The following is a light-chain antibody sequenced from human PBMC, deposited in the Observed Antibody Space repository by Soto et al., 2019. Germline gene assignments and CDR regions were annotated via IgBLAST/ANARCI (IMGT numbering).Light chain of an antibody. CDR1: QSVSSN. CDR2: GAS. J-gene: IGKJ2*01. V-gene: IGKV3-15*01. CDR3: QQYNKWPMYT. Sequence: EIVMTQSPATLSVSPWERATLSCRASQSVSSNLAWYQQKPGQAPRLLIYGASTRATGIPARFSGSGSGTEFTLTISSLQSEDFAVYYCQQYNKWPMYTFGQGTKVDIK.